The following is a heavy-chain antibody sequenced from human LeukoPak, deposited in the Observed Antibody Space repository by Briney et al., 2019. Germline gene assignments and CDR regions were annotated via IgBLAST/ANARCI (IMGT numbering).Heavy chain of an antibody. J-gene: IGHJ6*03. CDR1: GYTFTGYY. CDR3: AREELGYCSSTSCYPQTYYYYMDV. V-gene: IGHV1-2*02. Sequence: ASVKVSCMASGYTFTGYYMHWVRQAPGQGLEWMGWINPNSGGTNYAQKFQGRVTMTRDTSISTAYMELSRLRSDDTAVYYCAREELGYCSSTSCYPQTYYYYMDVWGKGTTVTVSS. D-gene: IGHD2-2*01. CDR2: INPNSGGT.